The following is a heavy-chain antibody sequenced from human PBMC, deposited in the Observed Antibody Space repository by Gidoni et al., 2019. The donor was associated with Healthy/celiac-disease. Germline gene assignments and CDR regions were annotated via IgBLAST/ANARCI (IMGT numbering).Heavy chain of an antibody. CDR3: AKQTAMIVVVITSFDY. CDR2: ISGSGGST. V-gene: IGHV3-23*01. J-gene: IGHJ4*02. CDR1: GFTFSSYA. D-gene: IGHD3-22*01. Sequence: EVQLLESGGGLVQPGGSLRLSCAASGFTFSSYAMSWVRQAPGKGLEWVSAISGSGGSTYYADSVKGRFTISRDNSKNTLYLQMNSLRAEDTAVYYCAKQTAMIVVVITSFDYWGQGTLVTVSS.